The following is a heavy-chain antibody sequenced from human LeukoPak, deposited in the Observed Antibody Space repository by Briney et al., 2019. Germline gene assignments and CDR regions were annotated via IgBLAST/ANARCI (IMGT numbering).Heavy chain of an antibody. V-gene: IGHV3-22*01. D-gene: IGHD3-22*01. Sequence: GGSLRLSCAASRFTFSYYYMSGVRQAPGKGLEWVAFIRTKPNGGATEKTTSVKGRFTVSRDDSKSITYLQMKSLKTEDTAVYYCSREGCQGYNSSAYRFQKVPWFDPWGQGTLVTVSS. J-gene: IGHJ5*02. CDR3: SREGCQGYNSSAYRFQKVPWFDP. CDR2: IRTKPNGGAT. CDR1: RFTFSYYY.